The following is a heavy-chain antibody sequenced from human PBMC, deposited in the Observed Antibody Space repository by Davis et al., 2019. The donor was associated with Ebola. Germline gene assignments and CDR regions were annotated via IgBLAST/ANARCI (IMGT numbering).Heavy chain of an antibody. Sequence: GGSLRLSCAASGFTVSSNYMSWVRQAPGKGLEWVSYISSSGSTIYYADSVKGRFTISRDNAKNSLYLQMNSLRAEDTAVYYCARALWFRELGRGYYYYYGMDVWGQGTTVTVSS. D-gene: IGHD3-10*01. CDR1: GFTVSSNY. CDR3: ARALWFRELGRGYYYYYGMDV. J-gene: IGHJ6*02. CDR2: ISSSGSTI. V-gene: IGHV3-11*01.